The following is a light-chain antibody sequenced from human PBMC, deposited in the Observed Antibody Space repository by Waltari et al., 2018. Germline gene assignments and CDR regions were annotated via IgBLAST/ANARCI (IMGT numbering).Light chain of an antibody. V-gene: IGLV3-19*01. CDR1: RLRSYY. CDR3: NSRDSSGNQVV. CDR2: GKN. J-gene: IGLJ2*01. Sequence: SSELTQDPAVSVALGQTVRITCQGDRLRSYYASWYQQKPGQAPVLVIYGKNNRPSGIPDRFSGSSSGNTASLTITGAQAEDEADYYCNSRDSSGNQVVFGGGTKPTVL.